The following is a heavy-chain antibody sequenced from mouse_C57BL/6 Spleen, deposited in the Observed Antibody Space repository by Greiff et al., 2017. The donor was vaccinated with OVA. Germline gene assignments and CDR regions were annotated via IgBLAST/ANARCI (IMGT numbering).Heavy chain of an antibody. CDR3: ARSYYDYDGRYFDV. CDR2: INPSNGGT. CDR1: GYTFTSYW. V-gene: IGHV1-53*01. D-gene: IGHD2-4*01. J-gene: IGHJ1*03. Sequence: QVQLQQSGTELVKPGASVKLSCKASGYTFTSYWMHWVKQRPGQGLEWIGNINPSNGGTNYNEKFKSKATLTVDKSSSTAYMQLSSLTSEDSAFYYCARSYYDYDGRYFDVWGTGTTVTVSS.